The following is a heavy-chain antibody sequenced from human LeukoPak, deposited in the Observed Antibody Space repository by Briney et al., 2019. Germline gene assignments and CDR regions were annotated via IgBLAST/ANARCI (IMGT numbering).Heavy chain of an antibody. J-gene: IGHJ6*03. CDR1: GFTFSSYS. V-gene: IGHV3-21*04. CDR2: ISSSSSYI. D-gene: IGHD6-13*01. CDR3: ASMQQLASSVYYYYYYMDV. Sequence: PGGSLRLSCAASGFTFSSYSMNWVRQAPGKGLEWVSSISSSSSYIYYADSVKGRFTISRDNAKNSLYLQMNSLRAEDTAVYYCASMQQLASSVYYYYYYMDVWGKGTTVTVSS.